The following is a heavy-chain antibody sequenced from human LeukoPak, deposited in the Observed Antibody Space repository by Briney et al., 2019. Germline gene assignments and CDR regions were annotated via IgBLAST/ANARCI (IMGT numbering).Heavy chain of an antibody. CDR2: ISYDANNK. Sequence: GRSLRLSCAASGFTFSNYGMHWVRQAPGKGLEWVTLISYDANNKYYSDSVKGRFTISRDNSKNTLFLQMNSLRPDDTAVYYCAKSHANSGTYHSFFDYWGQGTLVTVSS. V-gene: IGHV3-30*18. J-gene: IGHJ4*02. CDR3: AKSHANSGTYHSFFDY. D-gene: IGHD1-26*01. CDR1: GFTFSNYG.